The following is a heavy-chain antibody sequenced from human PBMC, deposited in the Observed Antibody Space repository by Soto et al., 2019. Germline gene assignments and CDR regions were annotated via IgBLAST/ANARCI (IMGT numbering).Heavy chain of an antibody. V-gene: IGHV4-39*01. CDR2: IYYNGNA. J-gene: IGHJ4*02. D-gene: IGHD3-22*01. Sequence: QVQPQESGPGLVKPSENLSLSCSVSGGSINRSNYYWDWIRQPPGKGLEWIGTIYYNGNAYYNPSLKSRVTMSVDTSKNQFSLKLISVTAADTAVYYCARHFVAVVIKGWGYWGQGTLVTVSS. CDR3: ARHFVAVVIKGWGY. CDR1: GGSINRSNYY.